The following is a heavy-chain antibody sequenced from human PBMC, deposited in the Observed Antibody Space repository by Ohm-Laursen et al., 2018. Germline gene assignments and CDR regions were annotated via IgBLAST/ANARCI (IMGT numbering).Heavy chain of an antibody. Sequence: SVKVSCKASGGTFSSYAISWVRQAPGQGLEWMGGIIPIFGTANYAQKFQGRVTITADESTSTAYMELSSLRSEDTAVYYCASSYSSGWYSRYWGQGTLVTVSS. CDR3: ASSYSSGWYSRY. CDR2: IIPIFGTA. V-gene: IGHV1-69*13. CDR1: GGTFSSYA. D-gene: IGHD6-19*01. J-gene: IGHJ4*02.